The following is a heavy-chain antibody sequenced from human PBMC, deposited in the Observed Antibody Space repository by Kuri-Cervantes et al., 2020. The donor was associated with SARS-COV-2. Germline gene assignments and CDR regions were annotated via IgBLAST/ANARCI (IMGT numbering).Heavy chain of an antibody. Sequence: ASVKVSCKASGYTFTSYGISWVRQAPGQGLEWMGWISAYNGNTNYAQKLQGRVTMTTDTSTSTAYMELRSLRYDDTALYYCARDCGSYYSTDYYYYYMDVWGKGTTVTVSS. J-gene: IGHJ6*03. CDR3: ARDCGSYYSTDYYYYYMDV. D-gene: IGHD1-26*01. CDR2: ISAYNGNT. V-gene: IGHV1-18*01. CDR1: GYTFTSYG.